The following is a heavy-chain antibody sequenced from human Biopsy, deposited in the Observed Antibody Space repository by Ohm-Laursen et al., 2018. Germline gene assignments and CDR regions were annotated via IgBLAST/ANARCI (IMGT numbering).Heavy chain of an antibody. Sequence: SQTLSLTWSVSGASVKTSGYFWAWIRQRPGMGLEWIGYISYNERTHYNPSLTSRLAISFDTSNNRISLQLRSVSVADTAVYYCVREPKTGTAEAWYFDLWGRGSPVTVPS. D-gene: IGHD3-9*01. V-gene: IGHV4-31*02. CDR2: ISYNERT. J-gene: IGHJ2*01. CDR1: GASVKTSGYF. CDR3: VREPKTGTAEAWYFDL.